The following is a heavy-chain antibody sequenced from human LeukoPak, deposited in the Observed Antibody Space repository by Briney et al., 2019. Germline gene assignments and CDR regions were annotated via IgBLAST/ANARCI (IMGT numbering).Heavy chain of an antibody. CDR3: ARNLIPEQLVVNF. CDR2: IYYTGST. CDR1: GGSISSSSYY. D-gene: IGHD6-13*01. J-gene: IGHJ4*02. Sequence: SETLSLTCTVSGGSISSSSYYWNWIRQPPGKGQEWIGYIYYTGSTNYNPSLKSRVTMSVDTSKNQFSLNLQSVTPEDTAVYYCARNLIPEQLVVNFWGQGTLVTVSS. V-gene: IGHV4-61*01.